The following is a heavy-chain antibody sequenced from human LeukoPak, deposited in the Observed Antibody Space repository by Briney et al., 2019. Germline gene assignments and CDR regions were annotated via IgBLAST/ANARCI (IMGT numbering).Heavy chain of an antibody. CDR3: SRTGHYQFDS. D-gene: IGHD3-9*01. CDR1: GYSFTDYD. V-gene: IGHV1-18*01. Sequence: ASVKVSCKASGYSFTDYDFSWVRQAPGQGLEWLGWVSIYNDNTNYAREFQDRITMTTDISTSTAYMELKSLTSDDTAVYFCSRTGHYQFDSWGQGTLVTVSS. J-gene: IGHJ4*02. CDR2: VSIYNDNT.